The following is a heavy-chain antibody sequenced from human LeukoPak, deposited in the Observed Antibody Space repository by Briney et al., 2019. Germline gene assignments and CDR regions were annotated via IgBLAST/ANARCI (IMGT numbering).Heavy chain of an antibody. CDR2: IYYSGST. CDR1: GGSITNYY. J-gene: IGHJ4*02. CDR3: ASLYGSGSYVDY. V-gene: IGHV4-59*12. D-gene: IGHD3-10*01. Sequence: PSQTLSLTCTISGGSITNYYWSWIRQPPGKGLEWIGYIYYSGSTYYNPSLKSRVTISVDTSKNQFSLKLSSVTAADTAVYYCASLYGSGSYVDYWGQGTLVTVSS.